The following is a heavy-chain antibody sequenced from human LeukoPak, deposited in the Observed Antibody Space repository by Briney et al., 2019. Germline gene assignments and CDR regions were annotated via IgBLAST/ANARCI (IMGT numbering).Heavy chain of an antibody. CDR2: IYYSGST. V-gene: IGHV4-59*01. CDR3: ARDGYYDSSGYNRDAFDI. J-gene: IGHJ3*02. D-gene: IGHD3-22*01. Sequence: SETLSLTCTVSGGSITSYYWSWIRQPPGKGLESIGYIYYSGSTNYNPSLKSRVTISVDTSKDQVSLKLSSVTAADTAVYYCARDGYYDSSGYNRDAFDIWGQGTMVTVSS. CDR1: GGSITSYY.